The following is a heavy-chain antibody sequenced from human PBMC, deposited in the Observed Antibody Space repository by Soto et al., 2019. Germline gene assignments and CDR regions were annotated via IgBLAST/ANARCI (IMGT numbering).Heavy chain of an antibody. V-gene: IGHV3-53*01. CDR3: EREGYSYGSKYLQY. CDR1: GFPVSSNY. Sequence: EVQLVESGGGLIQPGGSLRLSCAASGFPVSSNYMNWVRQAPGKGLEWVSIIYSGGITYYSDSVKGRFTISRDNSKNTVALQMNNLRAEDTAVYFCEREGYSYGSKYLQYWGQGTLVTVSS. D-gene: IGHD5-18*01. CDR2: IYSGGIT. J-gene: IGHJ1*01.